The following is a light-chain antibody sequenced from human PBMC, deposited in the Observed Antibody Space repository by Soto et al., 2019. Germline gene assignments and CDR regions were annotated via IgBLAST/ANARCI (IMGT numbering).Light chain of an antibody. Sequence: EIVMTQSPATPSVSPGERATLSCRASQGVSSKLAWYQQKPGQAPRLLIYDASTRATGIPARFSGSGSGTEFTLTISSLQSEDFAVYYCQQYNNWPPGTFGQGTKVDIK. CDR1: QGVSSK. V-gene: IGKV3-15*01. J-gene: IGKJ1*01. CDR3: QQYNNWPPGT. CDR2: DAS.